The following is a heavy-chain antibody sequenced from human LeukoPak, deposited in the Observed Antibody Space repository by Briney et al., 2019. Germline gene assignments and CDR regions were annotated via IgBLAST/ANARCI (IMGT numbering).Heavy chain of an antibody. CDR3: AKCLLSGDSPIFDS. Sequence: PGGSLRLSCTASRFTLQNYAMSWVRQAPGKGLEFVSGISDSGGSTYYADSVKGRFTISRDNSKNMLYLQMSSLRAEDTALYYCAKCLLSGDSPIFDSWAQGTLVTVSS. CDR1: RFTLQNYA. D-gene: IGHD2-21*01. V-gene: IGHV3-23*01. CDR2: ISDSGGST. J-gene: IGHJ4*02.